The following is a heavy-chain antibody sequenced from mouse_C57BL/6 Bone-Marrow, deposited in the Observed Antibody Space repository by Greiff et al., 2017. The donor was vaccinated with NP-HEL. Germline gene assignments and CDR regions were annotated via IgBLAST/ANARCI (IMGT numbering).Heavy chain of an antibody. V-gene: IGHV1-4*01. J-gene: IGHJ3*01. CDR2: INPSSGYT. D-gene: IGHD2-4*01. CDR3: TIYYDYDAWFAY. CDR1: GYTFTSYT. Sequence: QVQLQHSGAELARPGASVKMSCKASGYTFTSYTMHWVKQRPGQGLEWIGYINPSSGYTKYNQKFKDKATLTADKSSSTAYMQLSSLTSEDSAVYYCTIYYDYDAWFAYWGQGTLVTVSA.